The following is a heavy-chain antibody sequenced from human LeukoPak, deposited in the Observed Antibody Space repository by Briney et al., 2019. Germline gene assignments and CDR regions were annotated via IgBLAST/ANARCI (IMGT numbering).Heavy chain of an antibody. CDR1: GGSISSYY. J-gene: IGHJ6*02. D-gene: IGHD3-10*01. Sequence: SETLSLTCSVSGGSISSYYWSWIRQPAGKGLEWIGRFYTSGSTNYNPSLKSRVTMSVDTSKNQFSLKLSSVTAADTAVYYCARVYYYGSGKGYGMDVWGQGTTVTVSS. CDR2: FYTSGST. CDR3: ARVYYYGSGKGYGMDV. V-gene: IGHV4-4*07.